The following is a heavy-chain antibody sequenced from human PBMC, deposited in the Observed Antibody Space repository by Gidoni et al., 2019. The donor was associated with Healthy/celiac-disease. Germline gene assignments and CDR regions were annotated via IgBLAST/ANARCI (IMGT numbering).Heavy chain of an antibody. D-gene: IGHD3-22*01. CDR3: AKQKGVDYYDSSGTFDY. CDR2: ISYDGSNK. J-gene: IGHJ4*02. V-gene: IGHV3-30*18. CDR1: GFTFSSYG. Sequence: QVQLVESGGGVVQPGRSLRLSCAASGFTFSSYGMHWVRQAPGKGLEWVAVISYDGSNKYYADSVKGRFTISRDNSKNTLYLQMNSLRAEDTAVYYCAKQKGVDYYDSSGTFDYWGQGTLVTVSS.